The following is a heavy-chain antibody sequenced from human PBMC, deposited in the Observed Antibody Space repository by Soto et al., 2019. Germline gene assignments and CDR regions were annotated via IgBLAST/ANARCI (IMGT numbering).Heavy chain of an antibody. CDR2: ISGSGGSI. J-gene: IGHJ5*02. V-gene: IGHV3-23*01. CDR1: GFTFSSYA. Sequence: EVQLLQSGGGLVQPGGSLRLSCAASGFTFSSYAMNWVRQAPGKGLEWVSVISGSGGSIYYADSVKGRFTISRDNSYNTLHLEMNSLRAEDTAVYYCAKDGRYSKGWFDPWGQGTLVTVSS. D-gene: IGHD1-1*01. CDR3: AKDGRYSKGWFDP.